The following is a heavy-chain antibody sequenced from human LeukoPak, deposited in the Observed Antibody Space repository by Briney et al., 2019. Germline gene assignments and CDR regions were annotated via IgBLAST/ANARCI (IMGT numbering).Heavy chain of an antibody. V-gene: IGHV3-30*02. D-gene: IGHD2-2*01. Sequence: GGSLRLSCAAPGFTFSSYGTHWVRQAPGKGLEWVAFIRYDGSNKYYADSVKGRFTISRDNSKNTLYLQMNSLRAEDTAVYYCAKEGVVPAAMIDYWGQGTLVTVS. CDR1: GFTFSSYG. CDR3: AKEGVVPAAMIDY. J-gene: IGHJ4*02. CDR2: IRYDGSNK.